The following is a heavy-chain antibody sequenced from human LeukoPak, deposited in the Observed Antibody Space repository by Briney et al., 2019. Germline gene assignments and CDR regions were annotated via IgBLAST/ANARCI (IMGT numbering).Heavy chain of an antibody. CDR2: ISGSGGST. CDR3: AKRQHGSGSEDYYYYYMDV. Sequence: PGGSLRLSCAASGFTFSSYAMSWVRQAPGKGLEWVSAISGSGGSTYYADSVKGRFTISRDNSKNTLYLQMNSLRAEDTAVYYCAKRQHGSGSEDYYYYYMDVWGKGTTVTVSS. CDR1: GFTFSSYA. J-gene: IGHJ6*03. V-gene: IGHV3-23*01. D-gene: IGHD3-10*01.